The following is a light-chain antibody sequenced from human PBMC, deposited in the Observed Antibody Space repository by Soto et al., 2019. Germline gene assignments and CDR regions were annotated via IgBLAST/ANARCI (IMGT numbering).Light chain of an antibody. Sequence: QSALTQPASVSGSPGQSITIFCAGTMRDIGAYNLVSWYQQHPGRAPQLIIYEVRNRPSGSSFRFSGSKSGNTASLTISGLQAEDEADYYCSSFKSRSSLIFGGGTKLTVL. CDR3: SSFKSRSSLI. V-gene: IGLV2-14*01. J-gene: IGLJ2*01. CDR1: MRDIGAYNL. CDR2: EVR.